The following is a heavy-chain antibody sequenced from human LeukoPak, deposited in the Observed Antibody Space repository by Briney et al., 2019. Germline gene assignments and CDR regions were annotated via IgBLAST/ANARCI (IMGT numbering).Heavy chain of an antibody. CDR3: AKIAAAPPRT. Sequence: SETLSLTCAVYGGSFSGYYWSWTRRPPGKGLEWIGEINHSGSTNYNPSLKSRVTISVDTSKNQFSLKLSSVTAADTAVYYCAKIAAAPPRTWGQGTLVTVSS. V-gene: IGHV4-34*01. CDR2: INHSGST. CDR1: GGSFSGYY. J-gene: IGHJ5*02. D-gene: IGHD6-13*01.